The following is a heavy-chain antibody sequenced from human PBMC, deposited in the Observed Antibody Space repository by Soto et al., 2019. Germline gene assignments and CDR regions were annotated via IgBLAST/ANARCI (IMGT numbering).Heavy chain of an antibody. V-gene: IGHV3-23*01. CDR3: AKDSFSRNGIHDPFDI. D-gene: IGHD2-8*01. CDR2: VGGRGGGI. CDR1: GFIFREYA. J-gene: IGHJ3*02. Sequence: EAQLLESGGGLVQPGGSLRLSCAASGFIFREYAMSWVRQAPGKGLEWVSVVGGRGGGIYSADSVRGRFIVSRDDSSDTLYLQMDRLRVEDTAIYYCAKDSFSRNGIHDPFDIWGQGTMVTVSS.